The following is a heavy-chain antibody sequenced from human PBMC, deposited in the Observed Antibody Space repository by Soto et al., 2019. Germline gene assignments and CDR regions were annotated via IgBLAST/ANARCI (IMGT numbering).Heavy chain of an antibody. J-gene: IGHJ4*02. D-gene: IGHD2-2*01. CDR2: TSYESDHK. CDR1: GFSLSIYR. Sequence: GGSLRLSCAASGFSLSIYRMHWVRQAPGKGLEWVAFTSYESDHKYLIDPVRGRFTISRDNSKNTLYLELNSLRADDTAVYYCARESAAAFDYWGQGALVTVSS. V-gene: IGHV3-33*05. CDR3: ARESAAAFDY.